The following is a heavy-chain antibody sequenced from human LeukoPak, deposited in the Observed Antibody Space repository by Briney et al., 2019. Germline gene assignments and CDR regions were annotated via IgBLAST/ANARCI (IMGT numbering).Heavy chain of an antibody. V-gene: IGHV4-59*11. D-gene: IGHD2-2*01. CDR3: ARAGYCSSTSCYLYAIDI. Sequence: SETLSLTCTVSGGSISSHYWSWIRQPPGKGLEWIGYIYYSGSTNYNPSLKSRVTISVDTSKNQFSLKLSSVTAADTAVYYCARAGYCSSTSCYLYAIDIWGQGTMVTVSS. J-gene: IGHJ3*02. CDR1: GGSISSHY. CDR2: IYYSGST.